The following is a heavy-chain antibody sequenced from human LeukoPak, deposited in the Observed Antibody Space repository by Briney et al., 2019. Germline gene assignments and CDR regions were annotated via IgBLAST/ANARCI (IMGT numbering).Heavy chain of an antibody. J-gene: IGHJ6*02. CDR1: GFTFSSYA. CDR2: ISYDGSNK. Sequence: GGSLRLSCAASGFTFSSYAMHWVRQAPGKGLEWVAVISYDGSNKYYADSVKGRFTISRDNSKNTLYLQMNSLRAEDTAVYYCARDIYSSGWYYYYYGMDVWGQGTTVTVSS. D-gene: IGHD6-19*01. CDR3: ARDIYSSGWYYYYYGMDV. V-gene: IGHV3-30-3*01.